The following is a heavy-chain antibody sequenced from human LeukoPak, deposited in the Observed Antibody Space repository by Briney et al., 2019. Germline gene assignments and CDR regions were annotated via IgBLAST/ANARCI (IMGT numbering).Heavy chain of an antibody. Sequence: GGSLRLSCAASGFTFRSYWMSWVRQAPGKGLEWVANMKLDGSEEYYVDSVKGRFTISSDNAKNSLYLQMNSLRVDDTAVYYCARWARYCSSGSCYSWFDPWAREPWSPSPQ. V-gene: IGHV3-7*01. J-gene: IGHJ5*02. CDR3: ARWARYCSSGSCYSWFDP. D-gene: IGHD2-15*01. CDR1: GFTFRSYW. CDR2: MKLDGSEE.